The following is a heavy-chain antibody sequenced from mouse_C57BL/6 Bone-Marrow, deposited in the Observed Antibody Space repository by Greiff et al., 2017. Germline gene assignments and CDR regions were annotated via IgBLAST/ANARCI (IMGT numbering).Heavy chain of an antibody. V-gene: IGHV1-54*01. CDR2: INPGSGGT. CDR3: ACGDGNYRFAY. D-gene: IGHD2-1*01. Sequence: VQLQQSGAELVRPGTSVKVSCKASGYAFTNYLIEWVKQRPGQGLVWIGVINPGSGGTNYNEKFKGKATLTADKSSSTAYMQHSRLTSADSAVYFCACGDGNYRFAYWGQGTLVTVSA. J-gene: IGHJ3*01. CDR1: GYAFTNYL.